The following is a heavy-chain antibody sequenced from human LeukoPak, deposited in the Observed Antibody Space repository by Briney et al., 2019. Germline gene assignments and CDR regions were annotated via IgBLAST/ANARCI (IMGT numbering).Heavy chain of an antibody. J-gene: IGHJ4*02. V-gene: IGHV3-53*01. Sequence: GGSLRLSCAASGFTFSSYWMHWVRQAPGKGLEWVSVIYSGGSTYYADSVKGRFTISRDNSKNTLYLQMNSLRAEDTAVYYCARLFSARGGFDYWGQGTLVTVSS. D-gene: IGHD2-15*01. CDR2: IYSGGST. CDR3: ARLFSARGGFDY. CDR1: GFTFSSYW.